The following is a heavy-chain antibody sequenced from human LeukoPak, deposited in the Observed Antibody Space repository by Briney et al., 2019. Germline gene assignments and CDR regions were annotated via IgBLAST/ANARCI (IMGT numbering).Heavy chain of an antibody. V-gene: IGHV3-23*01. CDR1: GFTFINYA. J-gene: IGHJ6*04. CDR3: AKANDYGDYGYPDV. Sequence: GGSLRLSCTASGFTFINYAIMWVRQAPGKGLEWDSGIGSGHNTYYADSVRGRFTISRDTSGSTVYLQMNKLRPEDTGLYFCAKANDYGDYGYPDVWGEGASVTVSS. CDR2: IGSGHNT. D-gene: IGHD4-17*01.